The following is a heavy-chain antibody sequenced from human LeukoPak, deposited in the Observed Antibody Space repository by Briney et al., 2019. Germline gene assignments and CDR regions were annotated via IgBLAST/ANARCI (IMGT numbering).Heavy chain of an antibody. J-gene: IGHJ4*02. V-gene: IGHV3-30*02. CDR2: IRYDGSNK. Sequence: GGSLRLSCAVSGFTFSSYGMHWVRQAPGKGLGWVAFIRYDGSNKYYADSVKGRFTNSRDNSKNTLYLQMNSLRAEDTAVYYCARDTVGVTDYWGQGTLVTVSS. CDR1: GFTFSSYG. CDR3: ARDTVGVTDY. D-gene: IGHD1-26*01.